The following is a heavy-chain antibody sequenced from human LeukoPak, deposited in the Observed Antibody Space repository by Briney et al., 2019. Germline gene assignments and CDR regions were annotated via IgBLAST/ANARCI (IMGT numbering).Heavy chain of an antibody. CDR3: ARMGGYSGYATH. J-gene: IGHJ4*02. CDR2: IYSSGSA. D-gene: IGHD5-12*01. V-gene: IGHV4-59*08. Sequence: SETLSRTCTVSGGSISPYYWSWIRQPPGKGLEWIGYIYSSGSANYNPSLKSRVTISVDTSKNQFSLKLSSVTAADTAVYYCARMGGYSGYATHWGQGTLVTVSS. CDR1: GGSISPYY.